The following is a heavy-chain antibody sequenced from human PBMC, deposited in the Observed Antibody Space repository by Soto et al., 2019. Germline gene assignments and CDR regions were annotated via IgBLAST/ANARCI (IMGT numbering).Heavy chain of an antibody. D-gene: IGHD6-19*01. Sequence: QVQLQESGPGLVKPSETLSLTCTVSGGSISGHYWSWIRQPPRKRLEWIGYIFYSGGTNYNPSLKSRGTISVDTSKNQFSLKLNSVTAADTAVYYCARVGSSGWSPDYWGQGTLVTVSS. CDR1: GGSISGHY. V-gene: IGHV4-59*11. CDR3: ARVGSSGWSPDY. CDR2: IFYSGGT. J-gene: IGHJ4*02.